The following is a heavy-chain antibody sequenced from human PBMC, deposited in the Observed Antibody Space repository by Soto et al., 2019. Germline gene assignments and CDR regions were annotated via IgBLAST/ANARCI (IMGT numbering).Heavy chain of an antibody. Sequence: EVQLVESGGGLVKPGGSLRLSCAASGFTFSTYSMNWVRQAPGKGLEWVSPINIRNYIKYADSVEGRFTITRDDAQNTVYLQMNSLRGEDTAVYYCARDCRRTEGYGFDNWGRGTMVSVSS. J-gene: IGHJ3*02. D-gene: IGHD6-13*01. V-gene: IGHV3-21*01. CDR3: ARDCRRTEGYGFDN. CDR2: INIRNYI. CDR1: GFTFSTYS.